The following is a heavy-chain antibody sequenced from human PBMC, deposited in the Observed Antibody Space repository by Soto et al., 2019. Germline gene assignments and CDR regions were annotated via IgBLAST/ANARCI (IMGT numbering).Heavy chain of an antibody. D-gene: IGHD2-21*02. Sequence: SETLSLTCAVYGGSFSGYYWTWIRQPPGKGLEWIGEINHSGAINFNPSLKSRLTISLDTSKKHFSLKLSSVTDADTAAYYCARADRTLVTSYSLDVWGQGTTVTVSS. CDR3: ARADRTLVTSYSLDV. CDR2: INHSGAI. J-gene: IGHJ6*02. CDR1: GGSFSGYY. V-gene: IGHV4-34*01.